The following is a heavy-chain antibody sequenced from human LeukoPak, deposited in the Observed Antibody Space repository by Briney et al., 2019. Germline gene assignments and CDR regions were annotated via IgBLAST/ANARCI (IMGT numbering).Heavy chain of an antibody. CDR1: GYTFTSYY. V-gene: IGHV1-46*01. Sequence: ASVKVSCKASGYTFTSYYMHWVRQAPGQGLEWMGIINPSGGSTSYAQKFQGRVTMTRDMSTSTVYMELSCLRSEDTAVYYCARVSVDIVATITGEEKYYFDNWGQGTLVTVSS. D-gene: IGHD5-12*01. CDR2: INPSGGST. J-gene: IGHJ4*02. CDR3: ARVSVDIVATITGEEKYYFDN.